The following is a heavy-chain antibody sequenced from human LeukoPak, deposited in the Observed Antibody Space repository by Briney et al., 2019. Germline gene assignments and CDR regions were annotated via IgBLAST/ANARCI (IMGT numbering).Heavy chain of an antibody. CDR3: VKGLRYYDSSDTFDY. Sequence: PGGSLRLSCSASGFTFSSYAMHWVHQAPGKGLEYVSAISSNGDSTYYADSVKGRFTISRDNSKNTLYLQMSSLRAEDTAVYYCVKGLRYYDSSDTFDYWGQGTLVTVSS. CDR2: ISSNGDST. V-gene: IGHV3-64D*06. J-gene: IGHJ4*02. CDR1: GFTFSSYA. D-gene: IGHD3-22*01.